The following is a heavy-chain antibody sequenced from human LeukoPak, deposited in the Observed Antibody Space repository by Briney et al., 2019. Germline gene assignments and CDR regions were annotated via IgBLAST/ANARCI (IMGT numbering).Heavy chain of an antibody. J-gene: IGHJ6*03. CDR2: IKQDGSEK. CDR1: GFTFSSYW. Sequence: GGSLRLSCAASGFTFSSYWMSWVRQAPGKGLEWVANIKQDGSEKYYVDSVKGRFTISRDNAKNSLYLQMNSLRAEDTAVYYCATALRSRLRADYYYYMDVWGKGTTVTVSS. V-gene: IGHV3-7*03. D-gene: IGHD5-12*01. CDR3: ATALRSRLRADYYYYMDV.